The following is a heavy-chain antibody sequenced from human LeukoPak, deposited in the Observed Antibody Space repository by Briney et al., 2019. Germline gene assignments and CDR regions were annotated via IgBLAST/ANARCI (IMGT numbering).Heavy chain of an antibody. V-gene: IGHV4-31*03. D-gene: IGHD4-17*01. CDR1: GGSISSGGYY. CDR2: IYYSGST. CDR3: ARTYSYNYGDYAWFDP. J-gene: IGHJ5*02. Sequence: PSQTLSLTCTVSGGSISSGGYYRSWIRQHPGKGLEWIGYIYYSGSTYYNPSLKSRVTISVDTSKNQFSLKLSSVTAADTAVYYCARTYSYNYGDYAWFDPWGQGTLVTVSS.